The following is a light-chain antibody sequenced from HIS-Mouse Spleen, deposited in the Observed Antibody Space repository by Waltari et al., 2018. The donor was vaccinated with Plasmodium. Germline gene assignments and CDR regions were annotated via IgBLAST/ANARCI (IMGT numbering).Light chain of an antibody. Sequence: SSELTQDPAVSVALGQPVRITCQGDSLRSYYASWYPQKPGQAPVLVIYGKNNRPSGIPDRFSGSSSGNTASLTITGAQAEDEADYYCNSRDSSGNHQVFGGGTKLTVL. CDR1: SLRSYY. V-gene: IGLV3-19*01. CDR3: NSRDSSGNHQV. J-gene: IGLJ3*02. CDR2: GKN.